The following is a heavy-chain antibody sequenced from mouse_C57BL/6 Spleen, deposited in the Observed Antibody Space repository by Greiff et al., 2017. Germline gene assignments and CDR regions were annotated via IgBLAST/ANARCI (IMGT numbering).Heavy chain of an antibody. Sequence: VQLQQSGPELVKPGASVKISCKASGYAFSSSWMNWVKQRPGKGLEWIGRIYPGDGDTNYNGKFKGKATLTADKSSSTAYMQLSSLTSEDSAVYFCARNCYGNRDWYFDVWGTGTTVTVSS. J-gene: IGHJ1*03. CDR3: ARNCYGNRDWYFDV. CDR1: GYAFSSSW. CDR2: IYPGDGDT. D-gene: IGHD2-1*01. V-gene: IGHV1-82*01.